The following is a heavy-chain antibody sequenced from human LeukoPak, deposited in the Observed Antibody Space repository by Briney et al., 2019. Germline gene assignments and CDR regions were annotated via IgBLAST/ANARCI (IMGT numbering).Heavy chain of an antibody. CDR3: ARGPMDFWSGYPTWFDY. D-gene: IGHD3-3*01. V-gene: IGHV4-30-4*01. Sequence: PSQTLSLTCTVSGGSISSGDYYWSWIRQPPGKGLEWIGYIYYSGSTYYNPSLKSRVTISVDTSKNQFSLKLSSVTAADTAVYYCARGPMDFWSGYPTWFDYWGQGTLVTVSS. CDR1: GGSISSGDYY. CDR2: IYYSGST. J-gene: IGHJ4*02.